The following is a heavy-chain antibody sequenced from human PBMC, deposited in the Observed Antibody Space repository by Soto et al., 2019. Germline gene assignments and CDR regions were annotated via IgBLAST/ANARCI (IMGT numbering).Heavy chain of an antibody. CDR1: GYTFTSDA. Sequence: VHLVQSGAEVKKPGASVKVSCRASGYTFTSDAMHWVRQAPGQGLEWKGWINVGTGYTTFSQKFQGRVSITSVKYASTAYMERSSRRSEDTAIYDCARAGAWGSNYDDAAVDAWGQGTKVTVSS. CDR3: ARAGAWGSNYDDAAVDA. V-gene: IGHV1-3*01. CDR2: INVGTGYT. D-gene: IGHD3-22*01. J-gene: IGHJ3*01.